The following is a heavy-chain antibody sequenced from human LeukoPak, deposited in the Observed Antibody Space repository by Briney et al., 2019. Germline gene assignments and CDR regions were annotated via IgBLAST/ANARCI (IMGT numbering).Heavy chain of an antibody. D-gene: IGHD3-22*01. Sequence: SETLSLTCAVSGGAISGHHWYWIRQPPGKGLEGIGYIYYRGSTNYNASLKSRATISVDASMNHFFLKLNSVTAADTAVYFCAREAYDSSGYYRRGHAFDIWGQGTLVIVSS. CDR2: IYYRGST. CDR1: GGAISGHH. J-gene: IGHJ3*02. CDR3: AREAYDSSGYYRRGHAFDI. V-gene: IGHV4-59*11.